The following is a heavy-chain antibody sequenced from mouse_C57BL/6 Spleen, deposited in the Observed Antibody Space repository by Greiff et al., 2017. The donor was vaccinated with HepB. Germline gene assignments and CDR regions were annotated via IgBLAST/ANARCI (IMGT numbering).Heavy chain of an antibody. V-gene: IGHV1-72*01. CDR1: GYTFTSYW. J-gene: IGHJ4*01. D-gene: IGHD2-4*01. CDR3: ARGEAVYDYERAYAMDY. Sequence: QVQLQQPGAELVKPGASVKLSCKASGYTFTSYWMHWVKQRPGRGLEWIGRIDPNSGGTKYNEKFKSKATLTVDKPSSTAYMQLSSLTSEDSAVYYGARGEAVYDYERAYAMDYWGQGTSVTVSS. CDR2: IDPNSGGT.